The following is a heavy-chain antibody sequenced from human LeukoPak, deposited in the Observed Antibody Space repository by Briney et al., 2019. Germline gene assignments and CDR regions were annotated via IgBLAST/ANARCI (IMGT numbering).Heavy chain of an antibody. J-gene: IGHJ6*02. CDR3: ARGRKGLFPYYYYGMDV. D-gene: IGHD2-21*01. V-gene: IGHV1-8*01. CDR1: GYTFTSYD. Sequence: GASVKVSCKASGYTFTSYDINWVRQATGQGLEWMGWMNPNSGNTGYAQKFQGRVTMTRNTSISTAYMELSSLRSEDTAVYYCARGRKGLFPYYYYGMDVWGQGTTVTVSS. CDR2: MNPNSGNT.